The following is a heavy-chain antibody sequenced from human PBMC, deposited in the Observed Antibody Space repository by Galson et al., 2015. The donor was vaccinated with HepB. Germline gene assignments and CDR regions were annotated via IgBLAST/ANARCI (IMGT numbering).Heavy chain of an antibody. CDR2: INAGNGNT. D-gene: IGHD6-13*01. J-gene: IGHJ4*02. CDR3: ARYRGTSWVHNIEGRYFDY. Sequence: SVKVSCKASGYTFTSYAMHWVRQAPGQRLEWMGWINAGNGNTKYSQKFQGRVTITRDTSASTAYMELSSLRSEDTAVYYCARYRGTSWVHNIEGRYFDYWGQGTLVTVSS. CDR1: GYTFTSYA. V-gene: IGHV1-3*01.